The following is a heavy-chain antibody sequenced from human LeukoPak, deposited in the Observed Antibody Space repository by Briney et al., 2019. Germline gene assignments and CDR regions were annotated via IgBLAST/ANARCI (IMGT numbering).Heavy chain of an antibody. CDR2: IYSSGST. CDR3: ARGQWLYRVGPFDI. Sequence: SETLSLTCTVSGDSISSYYWSWIRQPAGKGLEWIGRIYSSGSTDYNPSLKSRVTMSVDKPKNKVSLRLSSVTAADTAVYYCARGQWLYRVGPFDIWGQGTLATVSS. J-gene: IGHJ3*02. V-gene: IGHV4-4*07. D-gene: IGHD2-15*01. CDR1: GDSISSYY.